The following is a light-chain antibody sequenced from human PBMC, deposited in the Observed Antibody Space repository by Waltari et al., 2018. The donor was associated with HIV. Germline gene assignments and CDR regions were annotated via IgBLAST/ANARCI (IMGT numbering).Light chain of an antibody. V-gene: IGKV2-30*01. CDR2: KVS. Sequence: DVVMTQSPLFLPVNLGQPASIACRSTQSLLYSDGDTYLNLFHQRPGQSPRRLIYKVSNRDSGVPDRFSGSGSGTVFTLKISRVEAEDVGVYYCMQGTHWPPTFGGGTKVEIK. CDR3: MQGTHWPPT. CDR1: QSLLYSDGDTY. J-gene: IGKJ4*02.